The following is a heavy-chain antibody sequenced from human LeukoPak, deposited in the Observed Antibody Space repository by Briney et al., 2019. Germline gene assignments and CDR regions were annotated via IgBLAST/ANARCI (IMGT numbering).Heavy chain of an antibody. CDR2: IYTSGGT. CDR1: GGSITNLDYY. V-gene: IGHV4-61*02. D-gene: IGHD3-10*01. CDR3: AGRGSSSGTFDI. J-gene: IGHJ3*02. Sequence: PSETLSLTCTVSGGSITNLDYYWTWIRQPAGKRLEWIGRIYTSGGTNYNPSLKSRVTMSVDRSKNEISLHLASLTAADTALYYCAGRGSSSGTFDIWGPGTFVTVSS.